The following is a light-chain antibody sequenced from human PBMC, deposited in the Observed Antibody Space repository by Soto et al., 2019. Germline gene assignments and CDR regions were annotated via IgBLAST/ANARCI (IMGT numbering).Light chain of an antibody. Sequence: QSVLTQPPSVSGTPGQTVTITCSGSSTNIGSSSVKWYQQFPGAAPKLLIYSNALRPSGIPNRFSGSKSGTSASLAISGLQPEDEADYYCAAWDDRLMGVFXPGTKVTVL. CDR3: AAWDDRLMGV. V-gene: IGLV1-44*01. CDR1: STNIGSSS. CDR2: SNA. J-gene: IGLJ1*01.